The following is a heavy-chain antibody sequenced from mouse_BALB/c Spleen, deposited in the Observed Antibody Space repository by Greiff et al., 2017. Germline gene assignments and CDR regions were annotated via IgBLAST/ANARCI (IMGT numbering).Heavy chain of an antibody. Sequence: VQGVESGPGLVAPSQSLSITCTVSGFSLTGYGVNWVRQPPGKGLEWLGMIWGDGSTDYNSALKSRLSISKDNSKSQVFLKMNSLQTDDTARYYCARDEGYDRGFYAMDYWGQGTSVTVSA. V-gene: IGHV2-6-7*01. CDR2: IWGDGST. CDR1: GFSLTGYG. CDR3: ARDEGYDRGFYAMDY. J-gene: IGHJ4*01. D-gene: IGHD2-2*01.